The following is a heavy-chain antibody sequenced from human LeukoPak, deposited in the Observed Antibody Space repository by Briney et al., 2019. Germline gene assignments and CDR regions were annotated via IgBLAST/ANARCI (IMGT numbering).Heavy chain of an antibody. J-gene: IGHJ5*02. CDR2: IYYSGST. CDR1: GGSISSSSYY. D-gene: IGHD5-24*01. V-gene: IGHV4-39*07. Sequence: SETLSLTCTVSGGSISSSSYYWGWIRQPPGKGLEWIGSIYYSGSTYYNPSLKSRVTISVDTSKNQFSLKLSSVTAADTAVYYCAREEGGGYNFAWFDPWGQGTLVTVSS. CDR3: AREEGGGYNFAWFDP.